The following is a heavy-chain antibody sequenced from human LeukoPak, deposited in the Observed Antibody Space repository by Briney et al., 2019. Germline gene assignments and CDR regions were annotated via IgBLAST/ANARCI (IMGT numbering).Heavy chain of an antibody. CDR3: ARDPILLNDAFDT. J-gene: IGHJ3*02. CDR1: GFTFSSYS. V-gene: IGHV3-21*01. CDR2: ISSSSSYI. Sequence: PGGSLRLSCAASGFTFSSYSMNWVRQAPGKGLEWVSSISSSSSYIYYADSVKGRFTISRDNAKNSLYLQMNSLRAEDTAVYYCARDPILLNDAFDTWGQGTMVTVSS.